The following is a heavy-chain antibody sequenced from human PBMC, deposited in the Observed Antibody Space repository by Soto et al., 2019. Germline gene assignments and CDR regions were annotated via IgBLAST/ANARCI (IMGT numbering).Heavy chain of an antibody. D-gene: IGHD5-18*01. CDR3: VAYSYCRVDY. CDR1: GFTFSDHY. CDR2: IRNKANSYTT. Sequence: EVQLVESGGGLVQPGGSLRLSCAASGFTFSDHYMDWVRQAPGKGLEWVGRIRNKANSYTTDHAASVKGRFTISREDSRNSVYLQMNTLKTEDTAVYYFVAYSYCRVDYWGQGTLVTVSS. V-gene: IGHV3-72*01. J-gene: IGHJ4*02.